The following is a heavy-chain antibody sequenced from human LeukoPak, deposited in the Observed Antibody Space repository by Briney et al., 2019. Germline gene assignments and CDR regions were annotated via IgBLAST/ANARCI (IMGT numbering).Heavy chain of an antibody. CDR1: GFTFSDYY. J-gene: IGHJ4*02. Sequence: PGGSLRLSCAASGFTFSDYYMSWIRQAPGKGLEWVSYISSSSSYTNYADSVKGRFTISRDNAKNSLYLQKNSLRAEDTAVYYCARDSDFYGSGSYYIGSFDFWGQGTLVTVSS. CDR3: ARDSDFYGSGSYYIGSFDF. V-gene: IGHV3-11*06. CDR2: ISSSSSYT. D-gene: IGHD3-10*01.